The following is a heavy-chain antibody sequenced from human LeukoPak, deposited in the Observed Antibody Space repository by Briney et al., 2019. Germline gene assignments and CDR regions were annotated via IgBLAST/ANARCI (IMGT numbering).Heavy chain of an antibody. Sequence: ASVKVSCKASGYTFTSYGISWVRQAPGQGLEWMGWISAYNGNTNYAQKLQGRVTMTADTSTSTAYMELRSLRSDDTAVYYCARAFGGVIVHPHFDYWGQGTLVTVSS. CDR1: GYTFTSYG. V-gene: IGHV1-18*01. J-gene: IGHJ4*02. D-gene: IGHD3-16*02. CDR2: ISAYNGNT. CDR3: ARAFGGVIVHPHFDY.